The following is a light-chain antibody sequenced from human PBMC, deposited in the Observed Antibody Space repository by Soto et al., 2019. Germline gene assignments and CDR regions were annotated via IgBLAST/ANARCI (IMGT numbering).Light chain of an antibody. CDR2: DAS. J-gene: IGKJ4*01. Sequence: EILLTQSPGPLSFSPGERATLSCRASQLVSSNFLAWYQQKPGQAPRLLIYDASSRATGIPARFSGSGSGTDFTLTISSLEPEDSALYFCQQRNNWPLTFGGGTKVDIK. V-gene: IGKV3D-20*02. CDR1: QLVSSNF. CDR3: QQRNNWPLT.